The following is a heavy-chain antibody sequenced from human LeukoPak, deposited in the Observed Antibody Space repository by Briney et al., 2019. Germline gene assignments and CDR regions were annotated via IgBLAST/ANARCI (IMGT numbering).Heavy chain of an antibody. CDR2: IYYSGST. CDR3: ARDAYDSSGYHAFDI. D-gene: IGHD3-22*01. Sequence: SETLSLTCTVSGGSISSYYWSWIRQPPGKGLEWIGYIYYSGSTNYNPSLKSRVTISVDTSKNQFSLKLSSVTAADTAEYYCARDAYDSSGYHAFDIWGQGTMVTVSS. V-gene: IGHV4-59*01. J-gene: IGHJ3*02. CDR1: GGSISSYY.